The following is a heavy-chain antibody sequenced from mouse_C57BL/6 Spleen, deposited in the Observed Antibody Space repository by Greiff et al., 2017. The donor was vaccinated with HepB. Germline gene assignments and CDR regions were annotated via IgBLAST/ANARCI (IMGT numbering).Heavy chain of an antibody. CDR1: GYTFTSYW. CDR3: AREYYGSSYGFAY. J-gene: IGHJ3*01. V-gene: IGHV1-59*01. CDR2: IDPSDSYT. D-gene: IGHD1-1*01. Sequence: QVHVKQPGAELVRPGTSVKLSCKASGYTFTSYWMHWVKQRPGQGLEWIGVIDPSDSYTNYNQKFKGKATLTVDTSSSTAYMQLSSLTSEDSAVYYCAREYYGSSYGFAYWGQGTLVTVSA.